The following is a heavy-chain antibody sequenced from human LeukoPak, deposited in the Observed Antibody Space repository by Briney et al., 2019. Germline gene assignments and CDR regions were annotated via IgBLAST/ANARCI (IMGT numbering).Heavy chain of an antibody. Sequence: PGGSLRLSCAASGFTFSSYGMHWVRQAPGKGLEWVAVIWYDGSNKYYADSVKGRFTISRANSKNTLYLQMNSLRAEDTAVYYCARGSYYYGSASFDYWGQGTLVTVSS. CDR3: ARGSYYYGSASFDY. CDR1: GFTFSSYG. V-gene: IGHV3-33*01. J-gene: IGHJ4*02. CDR2: IWYDGSNK. D-gene: IGHD3-10*01.